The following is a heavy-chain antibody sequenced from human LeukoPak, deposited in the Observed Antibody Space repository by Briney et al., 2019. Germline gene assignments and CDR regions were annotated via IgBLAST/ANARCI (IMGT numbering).Heavy chain of an antibody. J-gene: IGHJ5*02. D-gene: IGHD6-13*01. V-gene: IGHV4-59*01. CDR2: IYYSGST. CDR1: GGSIGSYC. CDR3: ARDLSSWAFDP. Sequence: PSETLSLTFTVSGGSIGSYCWSWIRQPPGKGLEWIGYIYYSGSTNHNPSLKSRVTISVDTSKNQFSLKLSSVTAADTAVYYCARDLSSWAFDPWGQGTLVTVSS.